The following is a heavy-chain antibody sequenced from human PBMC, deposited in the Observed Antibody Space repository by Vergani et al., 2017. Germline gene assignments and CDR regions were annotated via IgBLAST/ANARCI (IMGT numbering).Heavy chain of an antibody. Sequence: QVQLVESGGGVVQPGRSLRLSCAASGFTFSSYALHWVRQAPGKGLEWVAVISYDGSNKYYADSVKGRFTISRDNSKNTLYLQMNSLSAEATAVYYCARAPPGVVVPAATLDYWGQGTLVTVSS. J-gene: IGHJ4*02. CDR1: GFTFSSYA. CDR2: ISYDGSNK. D-gene: IGHD2-2*01. CDR3: ARAPPGVVVPAATLDY. V-gene: IGHV3-30-3*01.